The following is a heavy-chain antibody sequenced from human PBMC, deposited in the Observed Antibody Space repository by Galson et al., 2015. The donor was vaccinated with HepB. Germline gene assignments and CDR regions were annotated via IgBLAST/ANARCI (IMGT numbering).Heavy chain of an antibody. CDR3: AKDPSYDSGDSYPHNWFDA. CDR1: GFSFRNYG. CDR2: ISSSGGAT. V-gene: IGHV3-23*01. Sequence: SLRLSCAASGFSFRNYGMTWVRRTPGKGREWVSSISSSGGATKYADPVKGRLTISRDNFRNTLYLQMNSLRAEDTAVYYCAKDPSYDSGDSYPHNWFDAWGQGTLVIVSS. J-gene: IGHJ5*02. D-gene: IGHD3-10*01.